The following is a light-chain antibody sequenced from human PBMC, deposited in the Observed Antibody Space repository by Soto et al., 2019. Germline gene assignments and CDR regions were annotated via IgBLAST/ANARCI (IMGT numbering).Light chain of an antibody. CDR2: AAS. CDR1: QSISSW. CDR3: QHYNSYSEA. V-gene: IGKV1-5*01. Sequence: DIQMTQSPSTLSASVGDRVTITCRASQSISSWLAWYQQKPGKAPELLIYAASTLQSGVPSRFSGSGSGTDFTLTISCLQSEDFATYYCQHYNSYSEAFGQGTKVDNK. J-gene: IGKJ1*01.